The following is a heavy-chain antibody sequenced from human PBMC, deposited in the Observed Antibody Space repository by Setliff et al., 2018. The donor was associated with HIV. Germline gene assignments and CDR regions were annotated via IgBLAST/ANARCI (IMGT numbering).Heavy chain of an antibody. CDR1: GGSISSYY. D-gene: IGHD3-22*01. CDR3: AKAGDYYDRTTFDS. CDR2: IYTSGST. Sequence: SETLSLTCTVSGGSISSYYWSWIRQPAGKGLEWIGRIYTSGSTNYNPSLKSRVTMSVDTSKNQFSLKLSSVTAADTAVYYCAKAGDYYDRTTFDSWGQGTLVTVSS. J-gene: IGHJ4*02. V-gene: IGHV4-4*07.